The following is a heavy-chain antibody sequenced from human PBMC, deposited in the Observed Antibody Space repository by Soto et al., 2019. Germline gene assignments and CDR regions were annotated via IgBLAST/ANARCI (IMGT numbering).Heavy chain of an antibody. V-gene: IGHV3-23*01. CDR1: GFTFSSYV. Sequence: EVQLLESGGNLVQPGGSLRLSCTASGFTFSSYVMSWVRQAPGKGLEWVSTISGSGASIYDADSVKGRFTISRDNYKNTLYLPMNSLRAEDTAVYYCAKDGLGPCTGGTCYGCDYWGQGTLVTVSS. J-gene: IGHJ4*02. D-gene: IGHD2-15*01. CDR3: AKDGLGPCTGGTCYGCDY. CDR2: ISGSGASI.